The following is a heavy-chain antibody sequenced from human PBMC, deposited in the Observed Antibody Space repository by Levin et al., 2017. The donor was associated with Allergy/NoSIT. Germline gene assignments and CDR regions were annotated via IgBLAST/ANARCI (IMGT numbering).Heavy chain of an antibody. CDR1: GFTFNNYA. CDR2: MINSGVGT. J-gene: IGHJ4*02. Sequence: GESLKISCAASGFTFNNYAMSWVRQAPGKGLEWVSAMINSGVGTYYADSVKGRFTISRDNSKNTMYLQMNSLRAEDTAVYFCAKDAIRGSDQPYYFDYWGQGTLVT. V-gene: IGHV3-23*01. D-gene: IGHD6-19*01. CDR3: AKDAIRGSDQPYYFDY.